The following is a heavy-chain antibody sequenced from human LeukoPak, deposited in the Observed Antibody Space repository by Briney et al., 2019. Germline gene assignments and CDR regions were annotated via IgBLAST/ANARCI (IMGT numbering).Heavy chain of an antibody. CDR1: GGSISSGSYY. D-gene: IGHD2-2*01. CDR3: AREDLSMYPGNWFDP. CDR2: IYTSGST. V-gene: IGHV4-61*02. Sequence: TSETLSLTCTVSGGSISSGSYYWSWIRQPAGKGLEWIGRIYTSGSTNYNPSLKSRVTISVDTSKNQFSLKLSSLTAADTAVYYCAREDLSMYPGNWFDPWGQGTLVTVSS. J-gene: IGHJ5*02.